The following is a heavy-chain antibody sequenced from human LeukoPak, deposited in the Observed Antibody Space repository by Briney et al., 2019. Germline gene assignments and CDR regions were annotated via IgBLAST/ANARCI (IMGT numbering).Heavy chain of an antibody. CDR1: GGSFSGYY. CDR2: INHSGST. Sequence: SETLSLTCAVYGGSFSGYYWSWIRQPPGKGLEWIGEINHSGSTNYNPSLKSRVTLSVDTSKNQFSLKLSSVTAADTAVYYCARSPPFTYYYDSSGSGYWGQGTLVTVSS. J-gene: IGHJ4*02. D-gene: IGHD3-22*01. CDR3: ARSPPFTYYYDSSGSGY. V-gene: IGHV4-34*01.